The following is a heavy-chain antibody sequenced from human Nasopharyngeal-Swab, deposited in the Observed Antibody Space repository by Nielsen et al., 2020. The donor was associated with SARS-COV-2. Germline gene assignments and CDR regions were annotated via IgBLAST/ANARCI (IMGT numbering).Heavy chain of an antibody. J-gene: IGHJ4*02. CDR1: GGSFSGYY. CDR3: ARVSITGTTRPAFDY. CDR2: INHSGST. V-gene: IGHV4-34*01. D-gene: IGHD1-7*01. Sequence: GSLRLSCAVYGGSFSGYYWSWIRQPPGKGLEWIGEINHSGSTNYNPSLKSRVTISVDTSRNQFSLKLSSVTAADTAVYYCARVSITGTTRPAFDYWDQGTLVTVSS.